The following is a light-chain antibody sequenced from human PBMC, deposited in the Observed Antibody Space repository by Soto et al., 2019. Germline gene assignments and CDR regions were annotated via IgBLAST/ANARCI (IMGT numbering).Light chain of an antibody. CDR2: EAS. J-gene: IGKJ3*01. CDR3: PHYRGYSRT. CDR1: QSIGDS. Sequence: IQLTQSPSSLSASKGDRVTLXXRASQSIGDSLAWDQQKPGKAPYXLRAEASSLERVGPSRFSGSGSGTEFTLTISNMHPDDLATYYCPHYRGYSRTFGPGTNVEIK. V-gene: IGKV1-5*01.